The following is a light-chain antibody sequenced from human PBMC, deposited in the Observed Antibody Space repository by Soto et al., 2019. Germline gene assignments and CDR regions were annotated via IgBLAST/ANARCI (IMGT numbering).Light chain of an antibody. CDR1: SSDIGGYNY. J-gene: IGLJ1*01. V-gene: IGLV2-14*03. CDR2: DVS. CDR3: SSYTSTSTLYV. Sequence: QSALTQPASMSGPPGQSITISCTGTSSDIGGYNYVSWYQQLPGKVPKLIIYDVSNRPSGVSDRFSGSKSGNAASLTISGLQAEDEADYYCSSYTSTSTLYVFGTGTKVTVL.